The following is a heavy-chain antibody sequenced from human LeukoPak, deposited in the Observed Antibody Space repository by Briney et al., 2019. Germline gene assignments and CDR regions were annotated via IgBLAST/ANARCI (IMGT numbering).Heavy chain of an antibody. J-gene: IGHJ4*02. CDR1: GFTFSSYA. Sequence: GGPLRLSCAASGFTFSSYAMSWVRQAPGKGLEWVSAISGSGCNTYYADSVKGRFTISRDNSKNTLYLQMNSLRAEDTGVYYCASYDGSGYYYFDYWGQGTLVTVSS. CDR2: ISGSGCNT. CDR3: ASYDGSGYYYFDY. V-gene: IGHV3-23*01. D-gene: IGHD3-22*01.